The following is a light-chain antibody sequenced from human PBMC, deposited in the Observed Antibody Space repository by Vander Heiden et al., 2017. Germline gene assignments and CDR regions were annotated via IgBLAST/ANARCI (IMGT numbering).Light chain of an antibody. Sequence: QSALTQPASVSGSPGQSITISCIGTRSDIGASNYVSWYQQRPDKAPGLIIYEVNNRPAGVSDRFSGSKSGNTASLTISGLQGDDEADYYCSSYSTTVTLVFGGGTKVTVL. CDR3: SSYSTTVTLV. J-gene: IGLJ3*02. V-gene: IGLV2-14*03. CDR1: RSDIGASNY. CDR2: EVN.